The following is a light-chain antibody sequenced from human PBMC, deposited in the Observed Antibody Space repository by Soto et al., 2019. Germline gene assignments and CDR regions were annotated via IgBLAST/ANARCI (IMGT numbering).Light chain of an antibody. CDR1: SSDIGGYDY. CDR2: DVN. CDR3: TSYASGSSHVV. J-gene: IGLJ2*01. V-gene: IGLV2-14*03. Sequence: QSALTQPASVSGSPGQSITISCTGTSSDIGGYDYVSWYQRHPGKAPKLIIYDVNNRPSGVSNRFSGSKSGNTASLTISGLQAEDDDDYYCTSYASGSSHVVFGGGTKVTVL.